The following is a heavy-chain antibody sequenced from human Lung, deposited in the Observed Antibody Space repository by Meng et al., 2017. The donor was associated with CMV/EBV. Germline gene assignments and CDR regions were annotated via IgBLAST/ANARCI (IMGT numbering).Heavy chain of an antibody. Sequence: SETLSLTCGVYGGSFSGYYWSWIRQPPGRGLEWIGEINHRGHSNYNPSLKSRVSLAIDTSKSQFSLKLTSVTVADTAVYYCARPPYYYDSSPHHRSDYFDYWSQGXLVTVSS. J-gene: IGHJ4*01. CDR3: ARPPYYYDSSPHHRSDYFDY. D-gene: IGHD3-22*01. CDR2: INHRGHS. CDR1: GGSFSGYY. V-gene: IGHV4-34*01.